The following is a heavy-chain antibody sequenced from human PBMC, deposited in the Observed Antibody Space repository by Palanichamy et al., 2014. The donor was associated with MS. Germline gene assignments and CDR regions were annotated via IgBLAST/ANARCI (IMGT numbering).Heavy chain of an antibody. CDR3: ARGGGYSAGAFDI. J-gene: IGHJ3*02. CDR1: GFTFSDHY. Sequence: EVQLVESGGGLVQPGGSLRLSCAASGFTFSDHYMDWVRQAPGKGLEWVGRSRNRANSYTTEYAASVKGRFTISRDDSKNSLYLQMNSLKTEDTAVYYCARGGGYSAGAFDIWGQGTMVTVSS. D-gene: IGHD3-22*01. CDR2: SRNRANSYTT. V-gene: IGHV3-72*01.